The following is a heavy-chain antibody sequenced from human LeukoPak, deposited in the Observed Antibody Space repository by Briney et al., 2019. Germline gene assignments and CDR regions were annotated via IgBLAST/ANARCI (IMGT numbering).Heavy chain of an antibody. CDR3: ARNEGIVVVGTWFDS. CDR1: GFSISGGYY. CDR2: VYHNGNT. Sequence: PSETLSLNCAVSGFSISGGYYWVWIRQPPGKGLEWIGSVYHNGNTLFNTSLKSRVTLSVDSSKNQFSLRLSSVTATDTARYYCARNEGIVVVGTWFDSWGQGTLVFVSS. D-gene: IGHD6-19*01. V-gene: IGHV4-38-2*01. J-gene: IGHJ1*01.